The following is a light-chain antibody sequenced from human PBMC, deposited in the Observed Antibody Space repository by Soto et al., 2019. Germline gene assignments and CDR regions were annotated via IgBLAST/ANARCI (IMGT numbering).Light chain of an antibody. CDR3: HQSNTFPWT. CDR1: RDISNW. V-gene: IGKV1-12*01. CDR2: HAS. J-gene: IGKJ1*01. Sequence: DIQMTQSPSSVSASVGDRVTITCRASRDISNWLAWYQQRPGKAPNLLIYHASNLQSGVPSRFSGSGSGTDFTLTISSLQPEDFATYYCHQSNTFPWTFGQGTKVDIK.